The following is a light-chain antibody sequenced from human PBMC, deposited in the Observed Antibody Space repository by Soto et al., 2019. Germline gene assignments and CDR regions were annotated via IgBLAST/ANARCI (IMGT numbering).Light chain of an antibody. CDR3: QQRSDWPST. J-gene: IGKJ4*01. Sequence: EIVLTQSPATLSLSPGERATLSCRASQSVSRYLAWYQQKPGQAPRLLIYDASNRATGIPARFSGSGSGTAFTLTISSREPEDFAVYYCQQRSDWPSTFGGGTKVQIK. CDR2: DAS. CDR1: QSVSRY. V-gene: IGKV3-11*01.